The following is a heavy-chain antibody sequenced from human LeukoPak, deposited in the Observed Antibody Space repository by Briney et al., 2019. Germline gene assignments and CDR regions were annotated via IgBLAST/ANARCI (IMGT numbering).Heavy chain of an antibody. J-gene: IGHJ5*02. Sequence: GASVKVSCKASGYTFTGYYMHWVRQAPGQGVEWIGWINPNSGGTNYAQKFQGRVTMTRDTSISTAYMDLSRLRSDDTAVYYCATIRSKRRWWFDPWGQGTLVTVSS. CDR1: GYTFTGYY. D-gene: IGHD5-24*01. CDR3: ATIRSKRRWWFDP. V-gene: IGHV1-2*02. CDR2: INPNSGGT.